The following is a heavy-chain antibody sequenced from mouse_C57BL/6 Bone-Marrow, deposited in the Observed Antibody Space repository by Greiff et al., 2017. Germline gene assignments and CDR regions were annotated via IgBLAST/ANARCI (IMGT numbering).Heavy chain of an antibody. V-gene: IGHV1-15*01. J-gene: IGHJ1*03. D-gene: IGHD2-3*01. CDR3: TYDGYWYFDV. CDR2: IDPETGGT. CDR1: GYTFTDYE. Sequence: VQLQQSGAELVRPGASVTLSCKASGYTFTDYEMHWVKQTPVHGLEWIGAIDPETGGTAYNQKFKGKAILTADKSSSTAYMELRSLTSEDSAVYYCTYDGYWYFDVWGTGTTVTVSS.